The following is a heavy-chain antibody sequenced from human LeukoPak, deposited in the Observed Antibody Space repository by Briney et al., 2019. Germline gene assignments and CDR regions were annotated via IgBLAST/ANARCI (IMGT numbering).Heavy chain of an antibody. CDR1: GFTFSNYA. D-gene: IGHD3-16*02. J-gene: IGHJ4*02. CDR2: ISSSGGST. Sequence: PGGSLRLSCAASGFTFSNYAMSWVRQAPGKGLEWGSTISSSGGSTYYADSVKGRFTIPRDNSKNTLYLQMNGLIAEDTAVYYCARGGDVWGSYRQYYFDYWGQGTLVTVSS. CDR3: ARGGDVWGSYRQYYFDY. V-gene: IGHV3-23*01.